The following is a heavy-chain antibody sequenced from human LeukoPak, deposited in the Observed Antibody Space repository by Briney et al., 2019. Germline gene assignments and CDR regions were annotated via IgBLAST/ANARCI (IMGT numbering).Heavy chain of an antibody. D-gene: IGHD3-22*01. Sequence: GGSLRLSCAASGFTFRSYAMNWVRQAPGKGLDWVASILDDGNSAYYADSVKGRFTISRDNSKNTLYLQMNSLRAEDTAVYYCAKLLYYYDSSQPYWGQGTLVTVSS. J-gene: IGHJ4*02. CDR2: ILDDGNSA. CDR3: AKLLYYYDSSQPY. V-gene: IGHV3-30*04. CDR1: GFTFRSYA.